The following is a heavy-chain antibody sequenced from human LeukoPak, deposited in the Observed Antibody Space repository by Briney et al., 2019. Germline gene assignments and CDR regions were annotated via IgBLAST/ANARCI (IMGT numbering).Heavy chain of an antibody. V-gene: IGHV3-23*01. CDR2: FSDSGGTS. CDR3: AKVFVTGMSYLPH. J-gene: IGHJ1*01. CDR1: GFTFRSYA. D-gene: IGHD2-21*02. Sequence: GGSLRLSCAASGFTFRSYAMSWVRQAPGKGLEWVSGFSDSGGTSYYADSVKGRLTISRDNSKNTLYLQMNSLRAEDTAVYYCAKVFVTGMSYLPHWGQGTLVTVSS.